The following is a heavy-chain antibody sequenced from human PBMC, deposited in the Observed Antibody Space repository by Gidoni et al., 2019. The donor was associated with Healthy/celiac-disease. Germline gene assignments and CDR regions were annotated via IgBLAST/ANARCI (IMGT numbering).Heavy chain of an antibody. Sequence: QVQLVQSGAEVKKPGASVKVSCKASGYTFTSYGISWVRQAPGQGLEWMGWISAYNGNTNYAQKLQGRVTMTTDTSTSTAYMELRSLRSDDTAVYYCARLLRGYSGYGNKGANFDYWGQGTLVTVSS. CDR3: ARLLRGYSGYGNKGANFDY. CDR1: GYTFTSYG. CDR2: ISAYNGNT. J-gene: IGHJ4*02. V-gene: IGHV1-18*01. D-gene: IGHD5-12*01.